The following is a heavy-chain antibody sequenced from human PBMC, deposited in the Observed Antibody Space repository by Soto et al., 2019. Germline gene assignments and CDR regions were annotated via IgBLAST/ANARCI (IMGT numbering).Heavy chain of an antibody. Sequence: PSETLSLTCTVSGGSISSSSYYWGWIRQPPGKGLEWIGSIYYSGSTYYNPSLKSRVTISVDTSKNHFSLKLSSVTAADTAVYYCARTTESNYYYYGMDVWGQGTTVTVSS. D-gene: IGHD1-1*01. V-gene: IGHV4-39*02. J-gene: IGHJ6*02. CDR1: GGSISSSSYY. CDR2: IYYSGST. CDR3: ARTTESNYYYYGMDV.